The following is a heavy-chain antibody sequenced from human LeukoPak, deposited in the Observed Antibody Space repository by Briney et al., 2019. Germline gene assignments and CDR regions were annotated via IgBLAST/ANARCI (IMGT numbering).Heavy chain of an antibody. CDR1: GFTFSSYA. V-gene: IGHV3-23*01. Sequence: GGSLRLSCAASGFTFSSYAMSWVRQAPGKGLEWVSAISGSGGSTYYADSVKGRFTISRDNSRNTVYLQMNSLRPEDTAVYYCTKILGATTGPSIYWGQGTPVTVSS. CDR3: TKILGATTGPSIY. D-gene: IGHD1-26*01. CDR2: ISGSGGST. J-gene: IGHJ4*02.